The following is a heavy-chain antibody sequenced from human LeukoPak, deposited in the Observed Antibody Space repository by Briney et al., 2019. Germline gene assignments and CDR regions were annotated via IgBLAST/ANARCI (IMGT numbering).Heavy chain of an antibody. CDR1: GFTFSSYS. CDR3: ARDEGFRWDLQGY. V-gene: IGHV3-21*01. J-gene: IGHJ4*02. D-gene: IGHD5-24*01. CDR2: ISSSSSYI. Sequence: GGSLRLSCAASGFTFSSYSMNWVRQAPGKGLEWVSSISSSSSYIYYADSVKGRFTISRDNAKNSLYLQMNSLRAEDTAVYYCARDEGFRWDLQGYWGQGTLVTVSS.